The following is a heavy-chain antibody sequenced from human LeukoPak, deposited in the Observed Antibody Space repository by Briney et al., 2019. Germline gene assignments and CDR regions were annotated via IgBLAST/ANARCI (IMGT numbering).Heavy chain of an antibody. Sequence: GGSLRLSCAASGFTFSSYGMHWVRQAPGKGLEWVAVISYDGSNKYYADSVEGRFTISRDNSKNTLYLQMNSLRAEDTAEYYCAKDQKAVAGDGMDVWGQGTTVTVS. V-gene: IGHV3-30*18. CDR1: GFTFSSYG. CDR3: AKDQKAVAGDGMDV. J-gene: IGHJ6*02. CDR2: ISYDGSNK. D-gene: IGHD6-19*01.